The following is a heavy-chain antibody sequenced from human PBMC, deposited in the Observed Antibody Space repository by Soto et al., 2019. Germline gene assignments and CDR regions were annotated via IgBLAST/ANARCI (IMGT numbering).Heavy chain of an antibody. CDR3: ARQIYDSGTGPYFQYYFDS. D-gene: IGHD6-13*01. CDR1: GYSFAGYW. CDR2: IDPSDSQT. V-gene: IGHV5-10-1*01. J-gene: IGHJ4*02. Sequence: PGESLKISCKGSGYSFAGYWITWVRQKPGKGLEWMGRIDPSDSQTYYSPSFRGHVTISVTKSITTVFLQWSSLRASDTAMYYCARQIYDSGTGPYFQYYFDSWGQGTPVTVSS.